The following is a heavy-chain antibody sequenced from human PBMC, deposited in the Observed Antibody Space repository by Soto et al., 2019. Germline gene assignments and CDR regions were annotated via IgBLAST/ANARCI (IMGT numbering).Heavy chain of an antibody. CDR3: ARALFPTYYYDSSGPRRAYYYGMDV. CDR1: GGTFSSYA. Sequence: GASVKVSCKASGGTFSSYAISWVRQAPGQGLEWMGGIIPIFGTANYAQKFQGRVTITADESTSTAYMELSSLRSEDTAVYYCARALFPTYYYDSSGPRRAYYYGMDVWGQGTTVTVS. J-gene: IGHJ6*02. V-gene: IGHV1-69*13. D-gene: IGHD3-22*01. CDR2: IIPIFGTA.